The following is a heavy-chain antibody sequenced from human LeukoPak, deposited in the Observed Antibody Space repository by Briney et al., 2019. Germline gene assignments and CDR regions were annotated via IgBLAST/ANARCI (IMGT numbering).Heavy chain of an antibody. CDR2: IYYSGNT. J-gene: IGHJ5*02. V-gene: IGHV4-39*01. CDR3: ARNRYYYGSGSYGVPNWFDP. CDR1: GGSISSSRYY. Sequence: SETLSLTCTVSGGSISSSRYYWGWIRQPPGKGLEWIGSIYYSGNTYYNPSLKSRVTISVDTSKNQFSLKLSSVTAADTAVYYCARNRYYYGSGSYGVPNWFDPWGQGTLVIVSS. D-gene: IGHD3-10*01.